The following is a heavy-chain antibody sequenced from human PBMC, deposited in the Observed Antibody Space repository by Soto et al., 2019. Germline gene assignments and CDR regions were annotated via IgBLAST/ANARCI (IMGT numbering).Heavy chain of an antibody. Sequence: SETLSLTCAVYGGSFSGYYWSWIRQPPGKGLEWIGEINHSGSTNYNPSLKSRVTISVDTSKNQFSLKLSSVTAADTAVYYCARVLGPYYYDSSGHHYFDYWGQGTLVTVSS. V-gene: IGHV4-34*01. CDR3: ARVLGPYYYDSSGHHYFDY. CDR2: INHSGST. J-gene: IGHJ4*02. D-gene: IGHD3-22*01. CDR1: GGSFSGYY.